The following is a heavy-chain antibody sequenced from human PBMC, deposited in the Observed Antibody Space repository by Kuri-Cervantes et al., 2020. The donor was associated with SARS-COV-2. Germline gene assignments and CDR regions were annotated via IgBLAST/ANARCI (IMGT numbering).Heavy chain of an antibody. V-gene: IGHV3-23*01. CDR1: GFTFSSYA. Sequence: GESLKISCAASGFTFSSYAMSWVRQAPGKGLEWVSAISGSGGSTYYADSVKGRFTISRDNSKNTLYLQMNSLRAEDTAVYYCAKDPRVIIAAAGDGCWGQGTLVTVSS. D-gene: IGHD6-13*01. J-gene: IGHJ4*02. CDR3: AKDPRVIIAAAGDGC. CDR2: ISGSGGST.